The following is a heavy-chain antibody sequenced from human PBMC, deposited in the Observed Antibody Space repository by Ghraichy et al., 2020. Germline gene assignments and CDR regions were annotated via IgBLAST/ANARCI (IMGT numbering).Heavy chain of an antibody. CDR2: FDPEDGET. D-gene: IGHD6-19*01. Sequence: ASVKVSCKVSGYTLTELSMHWVRQAPGKGLEWMGGFDPEDGETIYAQKFQGRVTMTEDTSTDTAYMELSSLRSEDTAVYYCATVRQWLNWFDPWGQGTLVTVSS. V-gene: IGHV1-24*01. CDR1: GYTLTELS. J-gene: IGHJ5*02. CDR3: ATVRQWLNWFDP.